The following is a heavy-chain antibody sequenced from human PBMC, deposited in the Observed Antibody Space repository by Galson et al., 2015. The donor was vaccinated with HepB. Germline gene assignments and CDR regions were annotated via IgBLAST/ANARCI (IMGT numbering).Heavy chain of an antibody. V-gene: IGHV1-8*01. J-gene: IGHJ6*02. D-gene: IGHD3-10*01. CDR3: ARVGVGYYGMDV. CDR2: MNPNSGNT. CDR1: GYTFTSYD. Sequence: SVKVSCKASGYTFTSYDINWVRQATGQGLEWMGWMNPNSGNTGYAQKFQGRVTMTRNTSISTAYMGLSSLRSEDTAVYYCARVGVGYYGMDVWGQGTTVTVSS.